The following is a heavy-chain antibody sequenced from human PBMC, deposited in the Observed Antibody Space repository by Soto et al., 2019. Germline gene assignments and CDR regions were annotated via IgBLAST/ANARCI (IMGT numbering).Heavy chain of an antibody. CDR1: GYTFTSYG. CDR3: ARYFYIDATGWGDLDF. D-gene: IGHD6-19*01. J-gene: IGHJ4*02. CDR2: INTYSGNP. V-gene: IGHV1-18*01. Sequence: QVQLVQSGAEGKKPGASVKVSCKASGYTFTSYGISWVRQAPGQGLEWMGWINTYSGNPNYAQKFQGRVTMTTDTSTSTAYMELRSLRSDDTAVYYCARYFYIDATGWGDLDFWGQGTLVTVSS.